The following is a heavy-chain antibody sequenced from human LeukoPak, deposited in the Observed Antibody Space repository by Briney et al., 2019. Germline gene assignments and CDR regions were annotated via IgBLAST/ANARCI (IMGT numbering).Heavy chain of an antibody. Sequence: HPGGSLRLSCVASGFTFSSYGMSWVRQAPGKGLEWVSVIYSGGSTYYADSVKGRFTISRDTSKNTLYLQMNSLRVEDTAVYYCATRRFGELTYWGQGTLVTVSS. CDR2: IYSGGST. CDR1: GFTFSSYG. CDR3: ATRRFGELTY. D-gene: IGHD3-10*01. V-gene: IGHV3-66*01. J-gene: IGHJ4*02.